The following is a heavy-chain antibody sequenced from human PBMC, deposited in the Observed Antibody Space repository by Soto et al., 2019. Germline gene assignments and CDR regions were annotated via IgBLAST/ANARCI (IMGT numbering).Heavy chain of an antibody. CDR1: RFTFSSYG. CDR2: ISYDGSNK. J-gene: IGHJ4*02. CDR3: ATDLTGTLDY. Sequence: PGGSLRLSCAASRFTFSSYGMHWVRQAPGKGLEWVAVISYDGSNKYYADSVKGRFTISRDNSKNTLYLQMNSLRAEDTAVYHCATDLTGTLDYWGQGTLVTVSS. D-gene: IGHD1-1*01. V-gene: IGHV3-30*03.